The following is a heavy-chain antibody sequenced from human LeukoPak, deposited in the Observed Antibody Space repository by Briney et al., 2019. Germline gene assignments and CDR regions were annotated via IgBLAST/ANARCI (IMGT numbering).Heavy chain of an antibody. CDR2: IYYGGST. V-gene: IGHV4-61*01. Sequence: PSETLSLTCTVSGGSISSGSYYWSWIRQPPGKGLEWIGYIYYGGSTNYNPSLKSRVTISVDTSKNQFSLKLSSVTAADTAVYYCARSGTTMVRGVMSFDYWGQGTLVTVSS. CDR1: GGSISSGSYY. D-gene: IGHD3-10*01. J-gene: IGHJ4*02. CDR3: ARSGTTMVRGVMSFDY.